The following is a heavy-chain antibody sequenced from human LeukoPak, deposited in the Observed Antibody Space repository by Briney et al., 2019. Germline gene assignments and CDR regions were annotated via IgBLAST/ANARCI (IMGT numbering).Heavy chain of an antibody. V-gene: IGHV3-23*01. CDR3: TKRDNSSAQGAFDI. J-gene: IGHJ3*02. CDR2: ISVSGDRT. D-gene: IGHD6-6*01. Sequence: GGSLRLSCAASGFTFRNYAMSWVRQAPGKGLEWVSAISVSGDRTYYADSVKGRFTVSRDNSKNTLYLQMNSLRAEDTALYYCTKRDNSSAQGAFDIWGQGPMVSVSS. CDR1: GFTFRNYA.